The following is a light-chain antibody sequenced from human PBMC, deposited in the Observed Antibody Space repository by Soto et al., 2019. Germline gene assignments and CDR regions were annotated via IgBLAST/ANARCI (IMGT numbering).Light chain of an antibody. V-gene: IGLV2-14*01. Sequence: QSALTQPASVSGSPGQSITISCTGTSSDVGIYKYVSWYQQHPGKAPNLMIYEVTNRPSGVSNRFSGSKSGNTASLTISGFQAEDEADYYFSSYTSSSTVVFGGGTKVTVL. CDR1: SSDVGIYKY. J-gene: IGLJ2*01. CDR2: EVT. CDR3: SSYTSSSTVV.